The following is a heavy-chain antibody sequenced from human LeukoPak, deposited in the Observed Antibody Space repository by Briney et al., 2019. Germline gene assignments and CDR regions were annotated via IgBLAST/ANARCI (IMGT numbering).Heavy chain of an antibody. J-gene: IGHJ4*02. D-gene: IGHD6-19*01. CDR2: ISYDGSNK. CDR3: AREGGFGWSEGYYFDY. V-gene: IGHV3-30*03. Sequence: GGSLRLSCAASGFTFSSYGMHWVRQAPGEGLEWVAVISYDGSNKYYADSVKGRFTISRDNSKNTLYLQMNSLRAEDTAVYYCAREGGFGWSEGYYFDYWGQGTLVTVSS. CDR1: GFTFSSYG.